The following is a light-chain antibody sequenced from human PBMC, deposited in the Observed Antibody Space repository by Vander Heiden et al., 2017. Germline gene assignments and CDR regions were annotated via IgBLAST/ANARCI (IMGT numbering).Light chain of an antibody. J-gene: IGKJ4*01. CDR3: QQCESTGKH. CDR1: QSISSY. CDR2: AAS. Sequence: DIPLTRSRSSLSASVGDRVTITCRASQSISSYLNWDQQKPGKAPKLLIDAASSLQSGVPSRFSGSGSGTDFTLTISRLQPEDFATYYCQQCESTGKHFGGGTRVEMK. V-gene: IGKV1-39*01.